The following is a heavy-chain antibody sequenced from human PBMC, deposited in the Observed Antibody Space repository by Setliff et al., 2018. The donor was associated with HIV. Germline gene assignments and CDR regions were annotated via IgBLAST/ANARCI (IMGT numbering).Heavy chain of an antibody. D-gene: IGHD1-26*01. CDR2: IHRSGTV. V-gene: IGHV4-39*07. J-gene: IGHJ4*02. CDR1: GGSFNITKTF. CDR3: ARRADDFPRRGFDY. Sequence: SETLSLTCAVSGGSFNITKTFWGWVRQHPGKGLEWIGSIHRSGTVYFNPSLSTRINLTLDRSKNQFSLRLRSMTAADTAVYYCARRADDFPRRGFDYWGQGTMVTVSS.